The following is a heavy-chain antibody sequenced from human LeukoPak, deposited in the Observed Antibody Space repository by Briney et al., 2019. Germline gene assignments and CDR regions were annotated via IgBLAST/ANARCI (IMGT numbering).Heavy chain of an antibody. CDR3: ARGYSGSYLPCDY. V-gene: IGHV4-30-2*01. D-gene: IGHD1-26*01. Sequence: SQTLSLTCTVSGGSISSGGYYWSWIRQPPGKGLEWIGYIYHSGSTYYNPSLKSRVTISVDRSKNQFSLKLSSVTAADTAVYYCARGYSGSYLPCDYWGQGALVTVSS. J-gene: IGHJ4*02. CDR2: IYHSGST. CDR1: GGSISSGGYY.